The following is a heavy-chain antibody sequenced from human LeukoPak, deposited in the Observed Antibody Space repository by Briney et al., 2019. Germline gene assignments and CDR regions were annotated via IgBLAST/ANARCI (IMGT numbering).Heavy chain of an antibody. CDR1: GGSVRSTDYY. V-gene: IGHV4-39*07. CDR3: ARHVGRPMTHLHWFDP. J-gene: IGHJ5*02. Sequence: PSETLSLTCTVSGGSVRSTDYYWGWIRQPPGKGLEWIGSIYYSGSTYYNPSLKSRVTISVDTSKNQFSLKLSSVTAADTAVYYCARHVGRPMTHLHWFDPWGQGTLVTVSS. CDR2: IYYSGST.